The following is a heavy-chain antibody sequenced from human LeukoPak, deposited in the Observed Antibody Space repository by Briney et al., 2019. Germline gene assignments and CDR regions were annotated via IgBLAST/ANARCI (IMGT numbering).Heavy chain of an antibody. V-gene: IGHV4-59*01. J-gene: IGHJ4*02. CDR1: GGSISRYY. CDR2: IYYSGST. D-gene: IGHD3-10*01. Sequence: MASETLSLTCTVSGGSISRYYWSWIRQPPGKGLEWIGNIYYSGSTNYNPSLKSRVTISVDTSKNQFSLKVTSVTAADTAVYYCARDYYDSGSSALWSQGTLVTVSS. CDR3: ARDYYDSGSSAL.